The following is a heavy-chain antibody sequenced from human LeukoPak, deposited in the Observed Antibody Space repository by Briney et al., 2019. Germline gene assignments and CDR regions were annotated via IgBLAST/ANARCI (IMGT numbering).Heavy chain of an antibody. D-gene: IGHD3-16*02. CDR3: ANNTISGGHYQHYMDV. CDR1: GFTFSRYA. Sequence: GGSLRLSCAASGFTFSRYAMSWVRQAPGKGLEWVSSISGSGGITYHADSLKGRFTISRDNSKNTLFLQMNSLRAEDTAVYYCANNTISGGHYQHYMDVWGKGTTVTDSS. J-gene: IGHJ6*03. CDR2: ISGSGGIT. V-gene: IGHV3-23*01.